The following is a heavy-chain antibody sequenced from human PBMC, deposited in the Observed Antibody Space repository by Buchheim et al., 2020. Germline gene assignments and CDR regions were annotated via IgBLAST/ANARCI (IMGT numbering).Heavy chain of an antibody. D-gene: IGHD6-19*01. Sequence: EVQLVESGGGLVQPGGSLRLSCAASGFTFSSYSMNWVRQAPGKGLEWVSYISSSSSTIYYADSVKGRFNISRENAKNSMYLQMNSLRDEDTAVYYCARSRYSSGWSTSYYYYGMDVWGQGTT. J-gene: IGHJ6*02. CDR1: GFTFSSYS. CDR2: ISSSSSTI. V-gene: IGHV3-48*02. CDR3: ARSRYSSGWSTSYYYYGMDV.